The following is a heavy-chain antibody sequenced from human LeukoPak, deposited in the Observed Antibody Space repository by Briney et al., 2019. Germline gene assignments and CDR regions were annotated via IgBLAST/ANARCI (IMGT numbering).Heavy chain of an antibody. D-gene: IGHD2-2*01. CDR1: GYTFTGYY. V-gene: IGHV1-2*02. CDR3: ARDCSSTSCYHPPFDY. Sequence: ASVKVSCKASGYTFTGYYMHWVRQAPGQGLEWMGWINPNSGGTNYAQKFQGRVTMTRDTSISTAYMELSRLRSDDTAVYYCARDCSSTSCYHPPFDYWGQGTLVTASS. J-gene: IGHJ4*02. CDR2: INPNSGGT.